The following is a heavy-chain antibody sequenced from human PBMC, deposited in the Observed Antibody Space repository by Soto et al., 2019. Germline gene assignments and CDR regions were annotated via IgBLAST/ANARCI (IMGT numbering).Heavy chain of an antibody. D-gene: IGHD6-13*01. CDR3: AREEGPSEQQLVHFDY. CDR1: GYTFTSYG. J-gene: IGHJ4*02. CDR2: ISAYNGNT. V-gene: IGHV1-18*01. Sequence: GASVKVSCKASGYTFTSYGISWVRQAPGQGLEWMGWISAYNGNTNYAQKLQGRVTMTTDTSTSTAYMELRSLRSDDTAVYYCAREEGPSEQQLVHFDYWGQGTLVTVSS.